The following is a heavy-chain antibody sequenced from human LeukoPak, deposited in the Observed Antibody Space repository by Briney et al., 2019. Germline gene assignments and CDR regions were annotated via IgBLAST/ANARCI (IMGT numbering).Heavy chain of an antibody. CDR3: ARAKQWNYYFDY. V-gene: IGHV3-11*04. Sequence: GGSLRLSCAASGFTVSDYYMTGIRQAPGGGLDWVSYISFSGSTIYYADSVKGRFTISRDNAKNSLYLQMNSLRAADTAVYYCARAKQWNYYFDYWGQGTLVTVSS. CDR2: ISFSGSTI. CDR1: GFTVSDYY. J-gene: IGHJ4*02. D-gene: IGHD6-19*01.